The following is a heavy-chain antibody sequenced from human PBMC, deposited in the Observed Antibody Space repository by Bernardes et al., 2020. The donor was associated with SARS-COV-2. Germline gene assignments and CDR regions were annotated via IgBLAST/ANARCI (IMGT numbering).Heavy chain of an antibody. Sequence: GGSLRLSCAASGFKFSVYAMGWVRQAPGKGLEWVSAIDGSGNGAYYADSVKGRFTISRDNSKNMVYLLMDNLRVEDTALYYCVDSGRLSYGRDVWGQGTTVIVSS. D-gene: IGHD3-10*01. CDR2: IDGSGNGA. CDR3: VDSGRLSYGRDV. J-gene: IGHJ6*02. CDR1: GFKFSVYA. V-gene: IGHV3-23*01.